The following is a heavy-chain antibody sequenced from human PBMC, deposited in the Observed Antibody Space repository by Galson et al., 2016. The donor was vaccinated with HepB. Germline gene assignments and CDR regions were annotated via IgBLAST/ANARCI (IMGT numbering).Heavy chain of an antibody. J-gene: IGHJ4*02. D-gene: IGHD6-19*01. CDR2: IRGSGGST. V-gene: IGHV3-23*01. CDR1: GFTFRNFA. CDR3: VKGISIAVTDYFFDY. Sequence: SLRLSCAASGFTFRNFAMSWVRQAPGKGLEWVSSIRGSGGSTYYADSVQGRFTVSRDNSKNTLYLQMNSLRAEDTAVYYCVKGISIAVTDYFFDYWGQGSLVTVSS.